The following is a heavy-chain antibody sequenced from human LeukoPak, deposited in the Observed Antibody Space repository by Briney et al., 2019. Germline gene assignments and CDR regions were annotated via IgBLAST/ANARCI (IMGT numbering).Heavy chain of an antibody. Sequence: ASVKVSCKAAGYTFTSYAMNWVRQAPGQGLEWMGWINTNTGNPTYAQGFTGRFVFSLDTSVSTAYLQISSLKAEDTAVYYCARGAGILLTEPDYDFWSGYSDYWGQGTLVTVSS. D-gene: IGHD3-3*01. CDR2: INTNTGNP. V-gene: IGHV7-4-1*02. CDR3: ARGAGILLTEPDYDFWSGYSDY. CDR1: GYTFTSYA. J-gene: IGHJ4*02.